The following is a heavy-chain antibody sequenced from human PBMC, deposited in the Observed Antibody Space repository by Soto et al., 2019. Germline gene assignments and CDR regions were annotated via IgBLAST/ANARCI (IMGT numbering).Heavy chain of an antibody. Sequence: GESLKISCKGSGYSFTSYWISWVRQMPGKGLEWMGRIDPSDSYTNYSPSFQGHVTISADKSISTAYLQWSSLKASDTAMYYCATSADSSSWSPWFDPWGQGTLVTVSS. J-gene: IGHJ5*02. D-gene: IGHD6-13*01. CDR1: GYSFTSYW. CDR2: IDPSDSYT. V-gene: IGHV5-10-1*01. CDR3: ATSADSSSWSPWFDP.